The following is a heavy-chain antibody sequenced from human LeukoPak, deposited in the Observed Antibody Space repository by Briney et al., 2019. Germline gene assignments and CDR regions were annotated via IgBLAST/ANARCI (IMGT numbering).Heavy chain of an antibody. D-gene: IGHD3-10*01. Sequence: PGGSLRLSCAASGFTFSSYWMHWVRQAPGKGLVWVSRINSDGSSTSYADSVKGRFTISSDNAKNTLYLQMNSLRAEDTAVYYCARPYGSPYGMDVWGQGTTVTVSS. CDR2: INSDGSST. CDR3: ARPYGSPYGMDV. V-gene: IGHV3-74*01. J-gene: IGHJ6*02. CDR1: GFTFSSYW.